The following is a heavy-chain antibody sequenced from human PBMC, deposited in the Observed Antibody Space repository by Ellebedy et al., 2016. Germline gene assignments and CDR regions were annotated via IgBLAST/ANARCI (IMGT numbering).Heavy chain of an antibody. V-gene: IGHV3-33*01. CDR3: ARDLCGGDCYSRDLGY. D-gene: IGHD2-21*02. Sequence: GGSLRLSCGASGFIFSSYGMHWVRQAPGKGLEWVAVIWYDGSNRYYADPVKGRFTISRDNSKNTLYLQINSLRAEDTAVYYCARDLCGGDCYSRDLGYWGQGTLVTVSS. J-gene: IGHJ4*02. CDR1: GFIFSSYG. CDR2: IWYDGSNR.